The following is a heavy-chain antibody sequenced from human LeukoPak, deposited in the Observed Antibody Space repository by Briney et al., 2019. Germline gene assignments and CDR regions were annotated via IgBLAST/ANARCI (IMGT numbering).Heavy chain of an antibody. J-gene: IGHJ4*02. CDR2: TRPDADNK. Sequence: GGSLRLSCAASGFTLKTYGMYWVRQAPGKGLEWVAFTRPDADNKYYSDSVRGRFTISRDNPMNILYLQMNSLRVEDTALYFCAKGVAEWGNLGNWGQGTLVTVSS. CDR1: GFTLKTYG. CDR3: AKGVAEWGNLGN. V-gene: IGHV3-30*02. D-gene: IGHD7-27*01.